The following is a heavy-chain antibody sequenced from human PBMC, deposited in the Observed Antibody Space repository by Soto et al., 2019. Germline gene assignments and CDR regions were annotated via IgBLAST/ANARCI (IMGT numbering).Heavy chain of an antibody. J-gene: IGHJ3*01. V-gene: IGHV3-9*01. CDR2: ISWNSGNI. D-gene: IGHD2-2*01. CDR1: GFTFDDYA. CDR3: TKGATTSCFSAFDF. Sequence: EVQLVESGGGLVHPGRSLRLSCTASGFTFDDYAMHWVRQAPGKGLEWVSSISWNSGNIVNADSVRGRFTISRDNAKTSLQLQMNGLSAEDTALYYCTKGATTSCFSAFDFWGQGTMVTVSS.